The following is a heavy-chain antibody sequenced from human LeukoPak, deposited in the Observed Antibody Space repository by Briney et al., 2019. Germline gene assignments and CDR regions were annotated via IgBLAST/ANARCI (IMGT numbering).Heavy chain of an antibody. Sequence: PSETLSLTCAVYGGSFSGYYWSWIRQPPGKGLEWIGEINHSGSTNYNPSLKSRVTISVDTSKNQFPLKLSSVTAADTAVYYCACRYYDYVWGSYRQSTDYWGQGTLVTVSS. CDR2: INHSGST. CDR3: ACRYYDYVWGSYRQSTDY. CDR1: GGSFSGYY. J-gene: IGHJ4*02. D-gene: IGHD3-16*02. V-gene: IGHV4-34*01.